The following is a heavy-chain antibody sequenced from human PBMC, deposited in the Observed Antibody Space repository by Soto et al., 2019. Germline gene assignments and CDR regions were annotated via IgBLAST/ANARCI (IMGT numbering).Heavy chain of an antibody. CDR1: GYTFTSYY. D-gene: IGHD4-4*01. Sequence: VASVKVSCKASGYTFTSYYMHWVRQAPGQGLEWMGIINPSGGSTSYAQKFQGRVTMTRDTSTSTVYMELSSLRSEDTAVYYCAISRTVTTRWFDPWGQGTLVTVSS. J-gene: IGHJ5*02. CDR3: AISRTVTTRWFDP. CDR2: INPSGGST. V-gene: IGHV1-46*01.